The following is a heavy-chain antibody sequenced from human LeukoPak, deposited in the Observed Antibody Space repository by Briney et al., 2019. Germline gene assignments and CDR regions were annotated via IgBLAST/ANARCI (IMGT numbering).Heavy chain of an antibody. D-gene: IGHD3-10*01. V-gene: IGHV4-34*01. CDR2: INHSGST. CDR3: ARWALRSAFDM. CDR1: GGSISSYY. J-gene: IGHJ3*02. Sequence: SETLSLTCTVSGGSISSYYWSWIRQPPGKGLEWIGEINHSGSTNYNPSLKSRVTISVDTSKNQFSLKLSSVTVADTAVYYCARWALRSAFDMWGQGTMVTVSS.